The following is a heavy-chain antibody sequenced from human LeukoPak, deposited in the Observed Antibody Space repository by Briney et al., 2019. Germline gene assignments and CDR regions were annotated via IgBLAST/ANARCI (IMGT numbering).Heavy chain of an antibody. CDR1: GGSISSSDW. V-gene: IGHV4-4*02. CDR3: AREDGYNLSWYFDL. D-gene: IGHD5-24*01. Sequence: PSGTLSLTCAVSGGSISSSDWWSWVRQPPGKGLTWIGEIYHSGSTNYNPSLKSRVTISVDKSNNQFSLKLSSVTAADTAVYYCAREDGYNLSWYFDLWGRGTLVTVSS. CDR2: IYHSGST. J-gene: IGHJ2*01.